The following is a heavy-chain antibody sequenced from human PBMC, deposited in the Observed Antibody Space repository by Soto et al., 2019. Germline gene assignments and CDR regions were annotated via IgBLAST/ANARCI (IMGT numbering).Heavy chain of an antibody. CDR1: GFTFSTYA. CDR3: AKNLRTSTNYNSGMDV. CDR2: ISASGGST. J-gene: IGHJ6*02. Sequence: EVQLLESGGGLVQPGGSLRLSCAASGFTFSTYAMSCVRQAPGKGLELVSVISASGGSTFYADSVKGRFTVSRDNSRNTLYLQVISLRVEDTAVYYCAKNLRTSTNYNSGMDVWGQGTTVTVSS. V-gene: IGHV3-23*01.